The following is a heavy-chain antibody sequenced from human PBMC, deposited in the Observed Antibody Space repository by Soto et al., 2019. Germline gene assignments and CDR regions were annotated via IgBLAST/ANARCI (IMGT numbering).Heavy chain of an antibody. D-gene: IGHD3-10*01. V-gene: IGHV4-59*01. Sequence: PSETLSLTCTVSGGSISSYYWSWIRQPPGKGLEWIGCIYYSGSTNYNPSLKSRVTISVDTSKNQFSLKLSSVTAADTAVYYCARDGVRGVKPYNWFDPWGQGTLVTVSS. CDR1: GGSISSYY. CDR2: IYYSGST. J-gene: IGHJ5*02. CDR3: ARDGVRGVKPYNWFDP.